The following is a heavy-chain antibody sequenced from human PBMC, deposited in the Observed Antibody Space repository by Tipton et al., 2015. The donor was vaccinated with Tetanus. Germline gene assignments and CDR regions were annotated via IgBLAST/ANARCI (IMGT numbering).Heavy chain of an antibody. J-gene: IGHJ5*02. CDR1: GASISSHY. D-gene: IGHD6-19*01. V-gene: IGHV4-59*11. Sequence: TLSLTCTVSGASISSHYWTWIRQPPGKGLEWIGYMYYSGSTNYNPSLESRVSISVDRSKNQLSLRLTSVTAADTAMYYCVRSSPIRVADKWGVDWFDPWGQGTLVTVSS. CDR2: MYYSGST. CDR3: VRSSPIRVADKWGVDWFDP.